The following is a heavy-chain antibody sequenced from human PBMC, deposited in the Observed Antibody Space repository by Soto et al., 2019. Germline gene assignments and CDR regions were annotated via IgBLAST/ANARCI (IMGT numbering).Heavy chain of an antibody. CDR1: AFSFSSSG. CDR2: IWDDGGNK. J-gene: IGHJ5*02. D-gene: IGHD6-19*01. CDR3: AISSGCYFAGFYDT. V-gene: IGHV3-33*01. Sequence: QAQLEESGGGVVQPGTSLRLSCAASAFSFSSSGMHWVRQAPGKGLGWVAAIWDDGGNKYYADSVKGRFTISRDNSMNTLFLQMNSLRAEDTALYYCAISSGCYFAGFYDTWGQRTLVSVSS.